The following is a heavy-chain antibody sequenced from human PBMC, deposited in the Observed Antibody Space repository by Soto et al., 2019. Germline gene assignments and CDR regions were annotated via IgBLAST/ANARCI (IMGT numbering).Heavy chain of an antibody. CDR2: IYHSGST. CDR3: SLSYSSGWYGSGYYYYYGMDV. CDR1: GGSISSSNW. V-gene: IGHV4-4*02. J-gene: IGHJ6*02. Sequence: SETLSLTCAVSGGSISSSNWWSWVRQPPGKGLEWIGEIYHSGSTNYNPSLKSRVTISVDKSKNQFSLKLSSVTAADTAVYYCSLSYSSGWYGSGYYYYYGMDVWGQGTTVT. D-gene: IGHD6-19*01.